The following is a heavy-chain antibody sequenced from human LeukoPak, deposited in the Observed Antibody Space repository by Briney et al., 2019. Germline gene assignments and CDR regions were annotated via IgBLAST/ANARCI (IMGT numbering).Heavy chain of an antibody. Sequence: GGSLRLSCVASGFTFSSYWMHWVRQAPGKGLVWVSRINSDGSSTNYADSVKGRFTISRDNSKNTLYLQMNSLRAEDTAVYYCAKVPFSGSYYGAVDYWGQGTLVTVSS. J-gene: IGHJ4*02. CDR2: INSDGSST. D-gene: IGHD1-26*01. V-gene: IGHV3-74*01. CDR1: GFTFSSYW. CDR3: AKVPFSGSYYGAVDY.